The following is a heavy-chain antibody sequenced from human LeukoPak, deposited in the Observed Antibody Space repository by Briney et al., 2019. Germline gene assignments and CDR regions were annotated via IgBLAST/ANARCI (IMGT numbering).Heavy chain of an antibody. D-gene: IGHD3-22*01. Sequence: SETLSLTCTVSGGSISSGSYYWSWIRQPAGKGLEWIGRIYTSGSTNYNPSLKSRVTISVDTSNNQFSLKLSSVTAADTAVYYCARGGYSADYWGQGTLVTVSS. CDR2: IYTSGST. V-gene: IGHV4-61*02. CDR1: GGSISSGSYY. CDR3: ARGGYSADY. J-gene: IGHJ4*02.